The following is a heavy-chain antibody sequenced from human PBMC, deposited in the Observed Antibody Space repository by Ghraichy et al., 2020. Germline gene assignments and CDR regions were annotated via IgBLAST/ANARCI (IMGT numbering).Heavy chain of an antibody. CDR1: GYTFTGYY. J-gene: IGHJ6*02. D-gene: IGHD6-19*01. Sequence: ASVKVSCKASGYTFTGYYMHWVRQAPGQGLEWMGWINPNSGGTNYAQKFQGWVTMTRDTSISTAYMELSRLRSDDTAVYYCAREWVAVAPYYYYGMDVWGQGTTVTVSS. V-gene: IGHV1-2*04. CDR2: INPNSGGT. CDR3: AREWVAVAPYYYYGMDV.